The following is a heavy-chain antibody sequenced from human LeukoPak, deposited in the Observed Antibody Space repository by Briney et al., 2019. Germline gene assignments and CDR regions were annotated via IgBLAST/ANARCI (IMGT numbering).Heavy chain of an antibody. CDR2: ISYDGNAK. D-gene: IGHD6-13*01. Sequence: PGGSLRLSCAASGFTLSSYGMHWVRQAPGKGLEWVAVISYDGNAKHYADSVKGRFTISRDNSKNTLYLQMNSLRSEDTAVCYCAKEKVFTSTSWTTIEYWGQGTLVTVSS. V-gene: IGHV3-30*18. J-gene: IGHJ4*02. CDR1: GFTLSSYG. CDR3: AKEKVFTSTSWTTIEY.